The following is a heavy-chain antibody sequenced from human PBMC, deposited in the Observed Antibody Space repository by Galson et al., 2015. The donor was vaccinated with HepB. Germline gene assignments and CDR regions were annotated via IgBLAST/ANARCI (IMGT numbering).Heavy chain of an antibody. V-gene: IGHV1-18*01. D-gene: IGHD5-12*01. CDR3: ARAIMCYDEIDY. CDR1: AYTFTGYG. CDR2: LSAYNGNT. Sequence: SVKVSCKASAYTFTGYGISCVRQSPGQGLEWMCCLSAYNGNTNYAQKLQGRVTMTTDTSTSTAYMELRSLRSDDTAVYYCARAIMCYDEIDYCVQRTLVTVSS. J-gene: IGHJ4*02.